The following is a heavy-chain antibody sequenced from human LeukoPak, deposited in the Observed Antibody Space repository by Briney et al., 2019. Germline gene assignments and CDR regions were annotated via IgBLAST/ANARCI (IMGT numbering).Heavy chain of an antibody. CDR1: GYTFTSYG. Sequence: GASVKVSCKASGYTFTSYGISWVRQAPGQGLEWMGWISAYNGNTNYAQKLQGRVTMTTDTSTSTAYMELRSLRSDDTAVYYCARDPGGAAAGTRAFDIWGQGTMVTVSS. CDR3: ARDPGGAAAGTRAFDI. CDR2: ISAYNGNT. D-gene: IGHD6-13*01. V-gene: IGHV1-18*01. J-gene: IGHJ3*02.